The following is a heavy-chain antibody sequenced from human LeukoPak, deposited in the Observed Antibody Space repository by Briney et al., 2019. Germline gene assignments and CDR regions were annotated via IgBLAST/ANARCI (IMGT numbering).Heavy chain of an antibody. CDR3: ARLAYDSSGYYPLFDY. CDR2: IYPGDSDT. Sequence: GESLKISCKGSGYSFTSYWIGWVRQMPGKGLEWMGIIYPGDSDTRYSPSFQGQVTISADKSISTAYLQWSSLKASDTAMYYCARLAYDSSGYYPLFDYWGQGTLVTVSS. CDR1: GYSFTSYW. D-gene: IGHD3-22*01. V-gene: IGHV5-51*01. J-gene: IGHJ4*02.